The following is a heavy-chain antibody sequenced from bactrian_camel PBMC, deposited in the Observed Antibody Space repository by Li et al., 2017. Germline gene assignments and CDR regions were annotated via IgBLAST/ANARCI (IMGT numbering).Heavy chain of an antibody. J-gene: IGHJ6*01. Sequence: HVQLVESGGGSVQAGETLTLSCTASGYTLDDSDVAWYRQAPGNECERVSTIYSDGTPYYADSVKGRFTISRDNAKNTVYLQMNSLKPEDTAVYYCAAEDGGVVIPACPSGEFGYWGQGTQVTVS. CDR2: IYSDGTP. V-gene: IGHV3S63*01. CDR3: AAEDGGVVIPACPSGEFGY. D-gene: IGHD1*01. CDR1: GYTLDDSD.